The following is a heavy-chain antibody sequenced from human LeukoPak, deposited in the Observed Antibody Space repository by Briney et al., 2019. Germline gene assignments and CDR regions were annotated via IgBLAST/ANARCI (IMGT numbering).Heavy chain of an antibody. CDR1: GFTFSTYS. CDR2: ISSSSDTI. Sequence: GGSLRLPCAASGFTFSTYSMNWVRQAPGKGLEWVSYISSSSDTIFYADSVKGRFTISRDNAKNSLYLQMNSLRAEDTAVYYCARGQYSSGPEDYWGQGTLVTVSS. CDR3: ARGQYSSGPEDY. D-gene: IGHD6-19*01. J-gene: IGHJ4*02. V-gene: IGHV3-48*01.